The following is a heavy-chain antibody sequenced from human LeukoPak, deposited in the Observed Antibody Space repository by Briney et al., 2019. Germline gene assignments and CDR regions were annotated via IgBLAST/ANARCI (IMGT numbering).Heavy chain of an antibody. Sequence: GASVKVSCKASGYTFTSYDINWVRQATGQGLEWMGWMNPNSGNTGYAQKFQGRVTMTRSTSISTAYMELSSLRSEDTAVYYCARGVLVYCSSTSCYQRFDPWGQGTLVTVSS. D-gene: IGHD2-2*01. V-gene: IGHV1-8*01. CDR3: ARGVLVYCSSTSCYQRFDP. CDR2: MNPNSGNT. CDR1: GYTFTSYD. J-gene: IGHJ5*02.